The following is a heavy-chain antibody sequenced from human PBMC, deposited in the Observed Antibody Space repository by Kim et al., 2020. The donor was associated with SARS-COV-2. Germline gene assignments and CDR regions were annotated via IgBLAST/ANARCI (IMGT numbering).Heavy chain of an antibody. J-gene: IGHJ3*01. CDR3: ARSPRTAQGGFDV. Sequence: GESLKISCMGSGYIFSNFWIGWVRQMPGEGLEWMGNIYAGDSDTRYSPSLQGQVTISVDKSISTAFLQWVSLKASDTAVYYCARSPRTAQGGFDVWGQGTMVTVSS. CDR1: GYIFSNFW. D-gene: IGHD5-18*01. V-gene: IGHV5-51*01. CDR2: IYAGDSDT.